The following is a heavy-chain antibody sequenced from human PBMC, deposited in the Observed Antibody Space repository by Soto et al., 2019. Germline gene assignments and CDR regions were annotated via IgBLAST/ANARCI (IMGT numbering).Heavy chain of an antibody. CDR2: TYHSGST. V-gene: IGHV4-30-2*01. D-gene: IGHD2-15*01. J-gene: IGHJ4*02. Sequence: ASETLSLTYAVSGVSISSGGYSWSWIRQPPGKGLEWIGYTYHSGSTYYNPSLKSRVTISVDRSKNQFSLKLSSVTAADTAVYYCARGQVVAAQHWGQGTLVTVSS. CDR1: GVSISSGGYS. CDR3: ARGQVVAAQH.